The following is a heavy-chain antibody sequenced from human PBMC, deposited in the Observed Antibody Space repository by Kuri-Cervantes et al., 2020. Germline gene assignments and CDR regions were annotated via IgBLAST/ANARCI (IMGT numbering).Heavy chain of an antibody. CDR3: ARESPVGPCDY. CDR2: INPNSGGT. CDR1: GYTFTGYY. Sequence: ASVKVSCKASGYTFTGYYMHWVRQAPGQGLEWMGWINPNSGGTNYAQKFQGRVTMTRDTSISTAYMELSSLRSEDTAVYYCARESPVGPCDYWGQGTLVTVSS. V-gene: IGHV1-2*02. J-gene: IGHJ4*02.